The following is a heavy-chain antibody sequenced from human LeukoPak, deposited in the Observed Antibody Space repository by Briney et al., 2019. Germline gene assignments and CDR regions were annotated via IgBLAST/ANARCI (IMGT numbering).Heavy chain of an antibody. V-gene: IGHV4-39*01. CDR2: IYYSGST. J-gene: IGHJ4*02. CDR1: GGSISSSSYY. Sequence: SETLSLTCTVSGGSISSSSYYWGWIRQPPGKGLEWIGSIYYSGSTYYNPSLKSRVTISVDTSKNQFSLKLSSVTAADTAVYYCARRVTMVRGGAYYFDYWGQGTLVTVSS. D-gene: IGHD3-10*01. CDR3: ARRVTMVRGGAYYFDY.